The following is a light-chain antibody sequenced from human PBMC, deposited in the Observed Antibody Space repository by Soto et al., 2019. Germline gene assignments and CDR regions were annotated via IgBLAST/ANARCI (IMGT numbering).Light chain of an antibody. J-gene: IGLJ1*01. CDR2: DVS. CDR1: SSDIGGYNY. V-gene: IGLV2-11*01. CDR3: CSYAGRYTLDV. Sequence: QSALTQPRSVSGSPGQSVTISCTGTSSDIGGYNYVSWYQQHPGKAPKLMIYDVSKRPSGVPDRFSGSRSGITASLTISGLQAEDEADYYCCSYAGRYTLDVFGTGTKLTVL.